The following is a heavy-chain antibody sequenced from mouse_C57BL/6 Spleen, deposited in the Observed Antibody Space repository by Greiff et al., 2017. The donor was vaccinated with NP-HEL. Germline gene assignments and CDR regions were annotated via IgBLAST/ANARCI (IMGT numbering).Heavy chain of an antibody. CDR3: VRGGGYDAGFAY. J-gene: IGHJ3*01. CDR1: GFTFNTYA. CDR2: IRSKSSNYAT. Sequence: DVQLQESGGGLVQPKGSLKLSCAASGFTFNTYAMHWVRQAPGKGLEWVARIRSKSSNYATYYADSVKDRFTISRDDSQSMLYLQMNNLKTEDTAMYYCVRGGGYDAGFAYWGQGTLVTVSA. V-gene: IGHV10-3*01. D-gene: IGHD2-2*01.